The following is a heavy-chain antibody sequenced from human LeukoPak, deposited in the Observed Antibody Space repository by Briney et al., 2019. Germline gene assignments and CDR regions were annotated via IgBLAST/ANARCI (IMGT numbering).Heavy chain of an antibody. J-gene: IGHJ6*03. CDR3: ARGRVSSSTWFSTYYYYFYMDV. Sequence: PSETLSLTCTVSDDSITMYYWTWIRQPPGKGLEWLGYVDHTGSTNSNPSLNGRVSISRDTSKNLFSLRLRSVTAADTAVYFCARGRVSSSTWFSTYYYYFYMDVWGKGTTVTVSS. D-gene: IGHD3-10*01. CDR1: DDSITMYY. CDR2: VDHTGST. V-gene: IGHV4-59*01.